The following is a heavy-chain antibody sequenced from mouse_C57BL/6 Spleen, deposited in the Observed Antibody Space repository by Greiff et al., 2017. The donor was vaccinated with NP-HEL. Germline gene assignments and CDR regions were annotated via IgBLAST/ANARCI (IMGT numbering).Heavy chain of an antibody. J-gene: IGHJ4*01. D-gene: IGHD1-1*01. CDR3: ARRERLYYGSSLYYYAMDY. Sequence: QVHVKQSGAELVRPGASVKLSCKASGYTFTDYYINWVKQRPGQGLEWIARIYPGSGNTYYNEKFKGKATLTAEKSSSTAYMQLSSLTSEDSAVYFCARRERLYYGSSLYYYAMDYWGQGTSVTVSS. V-gene: IGHV1-76*01. CDR2: IYPGSGNT. CDR1: GYTFTDYY.